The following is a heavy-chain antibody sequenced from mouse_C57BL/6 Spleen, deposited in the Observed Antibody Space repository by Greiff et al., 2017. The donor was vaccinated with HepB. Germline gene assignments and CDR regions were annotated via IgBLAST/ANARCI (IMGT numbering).Heavy chain of an antibody. V-gene: IGHV2-2*01. CDR2: IWSGGST. D-gene: IGHD2-4*01. CDR3: ARKKKPYYDYFYAMDY. Sequence: QVQLKQSGPGLVQPSQSLSITCTVSGFSLTSYGVHWVRQSPGKGLEWLGVIWSGGSTDYNAAFISRLSISKDNSKSQVFFKMNSLQADDTAIYYCARKKKPYYDYFYAMDYWGQGTSVTVSS. CDR1: GFSLTSYG. J-gene: IGHJ4*01.